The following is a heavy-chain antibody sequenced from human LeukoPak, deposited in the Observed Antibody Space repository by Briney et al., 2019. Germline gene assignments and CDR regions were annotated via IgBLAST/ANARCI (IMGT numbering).Heavy chain of an antibody. V-gene: IGHV1-2*02. Sequence: WVXXXPXXXXXXXXXINPDNGGTNYAQKFQGRVTMTRDTSITTAYMELSRLRSDDTAVFYCARGYCSSTSCYFFDYRGQGTLVTVSS. D-gene: IGHD2-2*01. CDR2: INPDNGGT. CDR3: ARGYCSSTSCYFFDY. J-gene: IGHJ4*02.